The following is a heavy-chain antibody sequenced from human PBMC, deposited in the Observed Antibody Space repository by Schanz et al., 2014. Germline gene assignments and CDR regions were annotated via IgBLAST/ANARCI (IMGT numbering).Heavy chain of an antibody. D-gene: IGHD2-2*01. Sequence: QVQLVESGGGLVKPGGSLRLSCVVSGFIFSDHYMSWIRQAPGKGLEWVSTISGSGAHTYHADSVRGRFTISRDNSKNILYLQMNSLRAEDTAIYFCAAARGTNCYFCALDIWGQGTMVTVSS. CDR1: GFIFSDHY. CDR3: AAARGTNCYFCALDI. CDR2: ISGSGAHT. V-gene: IGHV3-11*01. J-gene: IGHJ3*02.